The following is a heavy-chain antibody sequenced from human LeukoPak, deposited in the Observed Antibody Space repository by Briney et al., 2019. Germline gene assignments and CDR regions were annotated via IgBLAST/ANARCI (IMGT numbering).Heavy chain of an antibody. CDR2: ISSSSSYI. J-gene: IGHJ4*02. V-gene: IGHV3-21*01. Sequence: PGGSLRLSCAASGFTFSSYSMNWVRQAPGKGLEWVSSISSSSSYIYYADSVKGRFTISRDNSKNTLYLQMNSLRGEDTAVYYCASGIRAFDNWGQGTLVTVSA. D-gene: IGHD1-26*01. CDR3: ASGIRAFDN. CDR1: GFTFSSYS.